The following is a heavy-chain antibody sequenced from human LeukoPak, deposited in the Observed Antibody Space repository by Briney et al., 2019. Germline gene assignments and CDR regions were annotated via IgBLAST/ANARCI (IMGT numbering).Heavy chain of an antibody. J-gene: IGHJ4*02. CDR3: ARDGDGYNSLDY. D-gene: IGHD5-24*01. Sequence: ASVKVSCKASGYTFTSYDINWVRQAPGQGLEWMGIINPSGGSTSYAQKFQGRVTMTRDTSTSTVYMELSSLRSEDTAVYYCARDGDGYNSLDYWGQGTLVTVSS. CDR2: INPSGGST. V-gene: IGHV1-46*01. CDR1: GYTFTSYD.